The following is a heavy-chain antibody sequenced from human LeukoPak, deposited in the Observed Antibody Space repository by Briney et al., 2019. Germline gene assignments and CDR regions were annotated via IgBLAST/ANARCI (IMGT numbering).Heavy chain of an antibody. CDR3: ARAPLVVTMIPEMPDA. CDR2: INHSGST. J-gene: IGHJ6*02. V-gene: IGHV4-34*01. Sequence: SETLSLTCAVYGGSFSGYYWSWIRQPPGKGLEWIGEINHSGSTNYNPSLKSRVTISVDTSKNQFSLKLSSVTAADTAVYYCARAPLVVTMIPEMPDAWGQGTTVTVSS. CDR1: GGSFSGYY. D-gene: IGHD3-22*01.